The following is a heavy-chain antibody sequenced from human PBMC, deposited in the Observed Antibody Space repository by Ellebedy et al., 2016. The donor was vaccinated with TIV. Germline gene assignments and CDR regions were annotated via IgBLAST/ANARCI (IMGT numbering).Heavy chain of an antibody. D-gene: IGHD6-19*01. Sequence: GGSLRLSCAASGFNFRSYWMTWVRQAPGKGLEWVAKIRQEGDEIYYVESVKGRFTISRDNAKNSLYLQMNSLRAEDTAVYYCARRIAVAGFDPWGQGTLVTVSS. CDR2: IRQEGDEI. CDR3: ARRIAVAGFDP. CDR1: GFNFRSYW. V-gene: IGHV3-7*03. J-gene: IGHJ5*02.